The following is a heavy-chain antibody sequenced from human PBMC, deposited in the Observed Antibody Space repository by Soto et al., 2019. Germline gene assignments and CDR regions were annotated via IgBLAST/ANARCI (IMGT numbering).Heavy chain of an antibody. CDR2: ISGSGGST. V-gene: IGHV3-23*01. CDR1: GFTFSSYA. CDR3: AKVGFVVVVPAAIRDGWFDP. J-gene: IGHJ5*02. Sequence: GGSLRLSCAASGFTFSSYAMSWVRQAPGKGLEWVSAISGSGGSTYYADSVKGRFTISRDNSKNTLYLQMNSLRAEDTAVYYCAKVGFVVVVPAAIRDGWFDPWGQGTLVTVSS. D-gene: IGHD2-2*02.